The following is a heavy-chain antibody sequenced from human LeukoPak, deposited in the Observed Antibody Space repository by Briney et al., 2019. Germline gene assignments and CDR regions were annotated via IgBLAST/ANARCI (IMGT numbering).Heavy chain of an antibody. J-gene: IGHJ4*02. Sequence: ASVTVSFKASGYTFTSYGISWVRQAPGQGLEWMGWISAYNGNTNYAQKLQGRVTMTTDTSTSTAYMALRSLTSDDTAVYYCARAVAGYFDYWGQGTLVTVSS. CDR3: ARAVAGYFDY. D-gene: IGHD6-19*01. V-gene: IGHV1-18*01. CDR1: GYTFTSYG. CDR2: ISAYNGNT.